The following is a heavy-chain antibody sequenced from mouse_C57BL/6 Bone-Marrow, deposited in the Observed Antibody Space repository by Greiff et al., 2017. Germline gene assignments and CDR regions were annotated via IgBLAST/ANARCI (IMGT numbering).Heavy chain of an antibody. CDR1: GYTFTSSW. CDR3: ERGGLAY. J-gene: IGHJ3*01. V-gene: IGHV1-64*01. Sequence: QVHVKQPGAELVKPGASVKLSCKASGYTFTSSWMHWVKQRPGQGLAWIGMIHPNSGSTNYNEKFNSKVTLTVDKSSSTAYMQLSSLTSEDSAVYYGERGGLAYRGEGTLVTVSA. CDR2: IHPNSGST.